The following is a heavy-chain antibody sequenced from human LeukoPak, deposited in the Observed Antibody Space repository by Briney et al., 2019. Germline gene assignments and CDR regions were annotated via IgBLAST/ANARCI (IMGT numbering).Heavy chain of an antibody. D-gene: IGHD5-24*01. Sequence: ASVKVSCKASGYTFTGYFIQWVRQAPGQGLEWMGWINPNSGGTNYAQKFQGRVTMTRDTSISTAYMELSRLRSDDTAVYYCAREGDGYNGPYFDYWGQGTLVTVSS. CDR2: INPNSGGT. CDR1: GYTFTGYF. J-gene: IGHJ4*02. CDR3: AREGDGYNGPYFDY. V-gene: IGHV1-2*02.